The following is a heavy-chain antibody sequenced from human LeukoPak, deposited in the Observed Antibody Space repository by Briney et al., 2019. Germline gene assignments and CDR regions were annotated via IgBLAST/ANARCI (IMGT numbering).Heavy chain of an antibody. V-gene: IGHV1-69*13. Sequence: ASVKVSCKASGGTFSSYAINWVRQGHGPGIGWIGGIIPIFGSANYAQKFQGRVTITSDESTSTAYMELSSLRSDDTAVYYCARDFYSGSYRYFDYWGQGTLVTVFS. CDR2: IIPIFGSA. CDR3: ARDFYSGSYRYFDY. J-gene: IGHJ4*02. CDR1: GGTFSSYA. D-gene: IGHD1-26*01.